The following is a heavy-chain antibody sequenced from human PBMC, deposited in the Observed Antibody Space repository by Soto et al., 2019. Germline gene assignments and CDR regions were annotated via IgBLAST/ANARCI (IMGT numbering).Heavy chain of an antibody. V-gene: IGHV4-59*01. J-gene: IGHJ5*02. CDR3: ARIILTGYYGLEP. Sequence: QVQLQESGPRLVKPSETLSLTCSVSGDSLTSYYWTWVRQPPGKGLEWIGYIYYTGKTNYNPSLKSRVTISMDLSKNQFSLELRSLTAADTAVYYCARIILTGYYGLEPWGQGTLVIVSA. D-gene: IGHD3-9*01. CDR2: IYYTGKT. CDR1: GDSLTSYY.